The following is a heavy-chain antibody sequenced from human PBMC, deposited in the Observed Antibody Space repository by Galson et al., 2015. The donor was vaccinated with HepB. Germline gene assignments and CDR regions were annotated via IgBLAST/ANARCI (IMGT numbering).Heavy chain of an antibody. Sequence: SLRLSCAASGFTFSNYAMHWVRQAPGKGLEWVAVTSYDGSNKYYADSVKGRFTISRDTSKNTVYLQMNSLRAEDTAVYYCAGVIVMVASWGFDYWGQGTLVTVSS. V-gene: IGHV3-30-3*01. CDR1: GFTFSNYA. D-gene: IGHD2-15*01. J-gene: IGHJ4*02. CDR2: TSYDGSNK. CDR3: AGVIVMVASWGFDY.